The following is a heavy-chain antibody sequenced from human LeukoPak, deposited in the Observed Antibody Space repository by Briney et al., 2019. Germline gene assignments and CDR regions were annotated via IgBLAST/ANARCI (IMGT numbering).Heavy chain of an antibody. CDR2: IYTSGST. CDR1: GGPISSGSYY. J-gene: IGHJ4*02. V-gene: IGHV4-61*02. CDR3: ARAGYYYDSSGYFDY. Sequence: SETLSLTCTVSGGPISSGSYYWSWIRQPAGKGLEWIGRIYTSGSTNYNPSLKSRVTISVDTSKNQFSLKLSSVTAADTAVYYCARAGYYYDSSGYFDYWGQGTLVTVSS. D-gene: IGHD3-22*01.